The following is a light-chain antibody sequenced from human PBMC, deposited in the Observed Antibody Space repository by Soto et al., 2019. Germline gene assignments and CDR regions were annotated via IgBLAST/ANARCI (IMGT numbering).Light chain of an antibody. CDR2: AAS. Sequence: AIRMTQSPSSLSASTGDRVTITCRASQGISSYLAWYQQKPGKAPKLLIYAASTLQSGVPSRFSGSGSGTDFTLTISCLQFEDFANYYCQQYYSYHQWTFGQGTKVDIK. CDR1: QGISSY. J-gene: IGKJ1*01. V-gene: IGKV1-8*01. CDR3: QQYYSYHQWT.